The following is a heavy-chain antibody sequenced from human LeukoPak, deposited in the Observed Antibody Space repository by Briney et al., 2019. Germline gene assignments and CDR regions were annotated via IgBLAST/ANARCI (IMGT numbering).Heavy chain of an antibody. CDR2: INYSGST. J-gene: IGHJ4*02. Sequence: SETLSLTCAVHGGSFSGYYWSWIRQPPGKGLEWIGEINYSGSTNYNPSLKSRVTISVDTSKNQFSLKLSSVTAADTAVYYCARHGNYYGSGSYYWGQGTLVTVSS. V-gene: IGHV4-34*01. CDR1: GGSFSGYY. CDR3: ARHGNYYGSGSYY. D-gene: IGHD3-10*01.